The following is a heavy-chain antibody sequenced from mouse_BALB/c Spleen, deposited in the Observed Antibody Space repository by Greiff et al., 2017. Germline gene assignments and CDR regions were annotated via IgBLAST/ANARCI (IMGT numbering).Heavy chain of an antibody. J-gene: IGHJ3*01. V-gene: IGHV1-69*02. Sequence: VQLQQPGAELVKPGASVKLSCKASGYTFTSYWMHWVKQRPGQGLEWIGEIDPSDSYTNYNQKFKGKATLTVDKSSSTAYMQLSSLTSEDSAVYYGARGFGSSLAWFAYWGQGTLVTVSA. CDR3: ARGFGSSLAWFAY. CDR1: GYTFTSYW. D-gene: IGHD1-1*01. CDR2: IDPSDSYT.